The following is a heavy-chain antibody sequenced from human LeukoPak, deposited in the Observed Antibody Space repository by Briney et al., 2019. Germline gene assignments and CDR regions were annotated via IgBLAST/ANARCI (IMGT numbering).Heavy chain of an antibody. CDR3: AKARYSGSPALGF. CDR1: GFTFSNNG. D-gene: IGHD1-26*01. CDR2: TRYDESKT. Sequence: PGGSLRLSCAASGFTFSNNGMHWVRQTPGKGLEWVAFTRYDESKTFYGDSVRGRFTISRDNSKNTLYLQMNSLTTDDSAVYYCAKARYSGSPALGFWGQGTLVTVSS. J-gene: IGHJ4*02. V-gene: IGHV3-30*02.